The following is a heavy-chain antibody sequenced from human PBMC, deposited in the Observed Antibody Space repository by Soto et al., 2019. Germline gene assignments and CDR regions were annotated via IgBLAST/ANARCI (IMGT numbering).Heavy chain of an antibody. V-gene: IGHV3-30-3*01. Sequence: QVQLVESGGGVVQPGRSLRLSCAASGFTFSSYAMHWVRQAPGKGLEWVAVISYDGSNKYYADSVKGRFTISRDNSKNTLYVQKKSLRAEDTSLYCCARKTYYVFWSGYYPHDAFDTWGKGTMVTFPS. CDR1: GFTFSSYA. J-gene: IGHJ3*02. CDR2: ISYDGSNK. D-gene: IGHD3-3*01. CDR3: ARKTYYVFWSGYYPHDAFDT.